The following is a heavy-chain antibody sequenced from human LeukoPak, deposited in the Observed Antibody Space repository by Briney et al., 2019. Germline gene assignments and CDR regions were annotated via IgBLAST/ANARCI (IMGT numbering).Heavy chain of an antibody. V-gene: IGHV3-30*04. D-gene: IGHD5-12*01. CDR1: GFTFSSYA. CDR2: ISYDGSNK. J-gene: IGHJ4*02. Sequence: GGSLRLSCAASGFTFSSYAMHWVRQAPGKGLEWVAVISYDGSNKYYADSVKGRFTISRDNSKNTLYLQMNSLRAEDTAVYYCAKDARPSGQENFDYWGQETLVTVSS. CDR3: AKDARPSGQENFDY.